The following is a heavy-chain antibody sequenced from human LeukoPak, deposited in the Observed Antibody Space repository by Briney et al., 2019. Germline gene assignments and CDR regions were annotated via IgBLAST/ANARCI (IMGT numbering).Heavy chain of an antibody. Sequence: GGSLRLSCAASGFAFSTYAMNWVRQAPAKGLEWVSTIGGGGPTTDYADSVKDRFTISRDNSKNTLYLQMNSLRAEDTAVYFCARGFLGGTDQYFDSWGQGTLVTVSS. J-gene: IGHJ4*02. D-gene: IGHD6-19*01. CDR3: ARGFLGGTDQYFDS. V-gene: IGHV3-23*01. CDR2: IGGGGPTT. CDR1: GFAFSTYA.